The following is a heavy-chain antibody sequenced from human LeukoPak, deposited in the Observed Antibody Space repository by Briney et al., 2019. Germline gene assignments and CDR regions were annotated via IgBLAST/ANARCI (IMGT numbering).Heavy chain of an antibody. Sequence: ASVEVSCKASGGTFSSYAISWVRQAPGQGLEWMGGIIPIFGTANYAQKFQGRVTITADESTSTAYMELSSLRSEDTAVYYCARAPPGDSSGYYYFDYWGQGTLVTVSS. CDR1: GGTFSSYA. CDR2: IIPIFGTA. J-gene: IGHJ4*02. CDR3: ARAPPGDSSGYYYFDY. D-gene: IGHD3-22*01. V-gene: IGHV1-69*13.